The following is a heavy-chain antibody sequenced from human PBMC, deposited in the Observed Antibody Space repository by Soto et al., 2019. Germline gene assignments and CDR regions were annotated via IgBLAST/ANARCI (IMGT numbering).Heavy chain of an antibody. Sequence: KVSCKVSGYTLTELSMHWVRQMPGKGLEWMGIIYPGDSDTRYSPSFQGQVTISADKSISTAYLQWSSLKASDTAMYYCARQRKSGTGRAFDIWGQGTMVTVSS. V-gene: IGHV5-51*01. CDR3: ARQRKSGTGRAFDI. CDR1: GYTLTELS. J-gene: IGHJ3*02. D-gene: IGHD1-1*01. CDR2: IYPGDSDT.